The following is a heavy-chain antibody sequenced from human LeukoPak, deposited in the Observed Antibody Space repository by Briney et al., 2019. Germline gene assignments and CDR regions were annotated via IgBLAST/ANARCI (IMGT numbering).Heavy chain of an antibody. CDR3: ARDISDIVVVPAANWFDP. V-gene: IGHV4-4*07. Sequence: SETLSLTCTVSGGSISSYYWSWIRQPAGKGLEWIGRIYTSGSTNYNPSLKSRVTMSVGTSKNQFSLKLSSVIAADTAVYYCARDISDIVVVPAANWFDPWGQGTLVTVSS. CDR1: GGSISSYY. CDR2: IYTSGST. J-gene: IGHJ5*02. D-gene: IGHD2-2*01.